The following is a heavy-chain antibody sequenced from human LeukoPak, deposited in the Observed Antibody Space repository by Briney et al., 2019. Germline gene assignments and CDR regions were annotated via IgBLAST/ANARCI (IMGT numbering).Heavy chain of an antibody. J-gene: IGHJ4*02. Sequence: GGSLRLSCAASGFTFSNYWMSWVRQAPGKGLEWVANIRQDGNEKYYVGSVRGRFTISRDNAKNSLYLQMNSLRAEDTAVYYCARLRPSTYYDILTGRGAFDYWGQGTLVTVSS. CDR1: GFTFSNYW. CDR3: ARLRPSTYYDILTGRGAFDY. V-gene: IGHV3-7*01. CDR2: IRQDGNEK. D-gene: IGHD3-9*01.